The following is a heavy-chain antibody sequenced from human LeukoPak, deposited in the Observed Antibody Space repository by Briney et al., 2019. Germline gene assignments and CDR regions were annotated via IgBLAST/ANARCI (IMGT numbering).Heavy chain of an antibody. D-gene: IGHD1-1*01. Sequence: SETLSLTCTVSGGSISSSSYYWGWIRQPPGKGLEWIGSIYYSGSTYYNPSLKSRVTISVDTSKNQFSLKLSSVTAADTAVYYCARRPGTQAWYWGQGTLVTVPS. CDR3: ARRPGTQAWY. J-gene: IGHJ4*02. CDR1: GGSISSSSYY. CDR2: IYYSGST. V-gene: IGHV4-39*01.